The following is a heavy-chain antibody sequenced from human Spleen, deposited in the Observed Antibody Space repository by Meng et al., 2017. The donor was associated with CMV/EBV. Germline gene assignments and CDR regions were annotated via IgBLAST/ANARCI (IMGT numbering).Heavy chain of an antibody. V-gene: IGHV3-72*01. CDR1: FTFSDHY. D-gene: IGHD6-19*01. CDR2: YRNKANSYST. Sequence: FTFSDHYMDWVRQSPGKGLEWVGRYRNKANSYSTEYAASVKGRFTISRDDSMNSLYLQMNSLKVEDTAVYYCVRDLTATSGGYDFDYWGQGALVTVSS. CDR3: VRDLTATSGGYDFDY. J-gene: IGHJ4*02.